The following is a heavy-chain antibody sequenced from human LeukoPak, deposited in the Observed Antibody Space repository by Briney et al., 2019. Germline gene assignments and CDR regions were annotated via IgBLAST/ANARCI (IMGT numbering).Heavy chain of an antibody. CDR1: GYTFTSYY. J-gene: IGHJ4*02. CDR2: INPSGGST. CDR3: ARGTGYCSSTSCYYFDY. D-gene: IGHD2-2*03. Sequence: ASVKVSCKASGYTFTSYYMHWVRQAPGQGLEWMGIINPSGGSTSYAQKFQGRVTMTRDTSTSTIYMELSSLRSEDTAVYYCARGTGYCSSTSCYYFDYWGQGTLVTVSS. V-gene: IGHV1-46*01.